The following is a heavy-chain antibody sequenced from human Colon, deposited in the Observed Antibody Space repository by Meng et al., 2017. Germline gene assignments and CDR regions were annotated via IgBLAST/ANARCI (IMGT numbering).Heavy chain of an antibody. J-gene: IGHJ4*02. D-gene: IGHD2-8*02. CDR3: ARADCTAGICYQFDN. V-gene: IGHV4-31*03. CDR2: IFYTGTA. CDR1: VLSIGTTGDY. Sequence: GPGLVNPIPDLSLTSNVAVLSIGTTGDYWTWIRQRPGKGLEWIGKIFYTGTAHYNPSLKTRAAMSVDRSKNQFSLKLSSVTAADTAVYYCARADCTAGICYQFDNWGQGTLVTVSS.